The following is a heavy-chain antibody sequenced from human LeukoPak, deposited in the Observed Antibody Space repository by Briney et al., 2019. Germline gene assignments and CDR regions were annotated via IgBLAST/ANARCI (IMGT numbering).Heavy chain of an antibody. CDR3: ARAPYNWNYVEAFDI. J-gene: IGHJ3*02. V-gene: IGHV1-69*06. D-gene: IGHD1-7*01. CDR1: GGTFSSYA. CDR2: IIPIFGTA. Sequence: SVKVPCKASGGTFSSYAISWVRQAPGQGLEWMGGIIPIFGTANYAQKFQGRVTITADKSTSTAYMELSSLRSEDTAVYYCARAPYNWNYVEAFDIWGQGTMVTVSS.